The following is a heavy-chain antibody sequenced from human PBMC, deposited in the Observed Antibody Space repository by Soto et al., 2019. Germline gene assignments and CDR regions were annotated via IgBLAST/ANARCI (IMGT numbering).Heavy chain of an antibody. CDR3: ARDAGSPGAFDI. V-gene: IGHV1-46*03. CDR1: GGTFSSYV. J-gene: IGHJ3*02. Sequence: ASVKVSCKAPGGTFSSYVISWVRQAPGQGLEWMGIINPSGGSTSYAQKFQGRVTMTRDTSTSTVYMELSSLRSEDTAVYYCARDAGSPGAFDIWGRGTMVTVSS. D-gene: IGHD3-10*01. CDR2: INPSGGST.